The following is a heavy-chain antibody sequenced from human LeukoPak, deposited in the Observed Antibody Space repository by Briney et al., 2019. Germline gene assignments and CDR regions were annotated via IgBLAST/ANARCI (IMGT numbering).Heavy chain of an antibody. CDR2: TYPGDSDT. CDR1: GYSFTNYW. Sequence: GESLKISCKGSGYSFTNYWIGWVRQMPGKGLEGLGITYPGDSDTRYRPSFQGQVTISADKSISTAYLQWSSLKASDTAINYCARRYSSSEIFDYWGQGTLVTVSS. D-gene: IGHD6-13*01. V-gene: IGHV5-51*01. J-gene: IGHJ4*02. CDR3: ARRYSSSEIFDY.